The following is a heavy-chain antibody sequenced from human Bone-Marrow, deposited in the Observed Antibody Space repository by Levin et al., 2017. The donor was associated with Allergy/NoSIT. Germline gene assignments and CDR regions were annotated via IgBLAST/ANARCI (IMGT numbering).Heavy chain of an antibody. J-gene: IGHJ6*02. CDR1: GDTLSDLS. CDR2: FDPEEDET. CDR3: ATRKGGTVDDTLVYQYSMDV. V-gene: IGHV1-24*01. D-gene: IGHD1-26*01. Sequence: ASVKVSCKVSGDTLSDLSMHWVRQAPGKGLEWMGSFDPEEDETTYSKKFQGRVTMTEDTDTNTASMELSSLTSDDTAVYYCATRKGGTVDDTLVYQYSMDVWRQGTTVIVSS.